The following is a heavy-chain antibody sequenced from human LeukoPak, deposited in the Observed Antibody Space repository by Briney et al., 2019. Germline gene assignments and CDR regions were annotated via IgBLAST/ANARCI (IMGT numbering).Heavy chain of an antibody. CDR2: IGVAANT. J-gene: IGHJ4*02. D-gene: IGHD3-16*01. V-gene: IGHV3-13*01. CDR3: AREVANSYYFDH. Sequence: GGSLRLSCAASGFTFSSYDMHWVRQPTGKGLEWVSAIGVAANTFYSGSVKGRFTISRENTKNSLFLLMTSLRAEDTAVYYCAREVANSYYFDHWGPGTPVTVSS. CDR1: GFTFSSYD.